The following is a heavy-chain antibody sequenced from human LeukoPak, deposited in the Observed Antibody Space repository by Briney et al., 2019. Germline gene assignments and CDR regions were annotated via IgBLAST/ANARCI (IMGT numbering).Heavy chain of an antibody. J-gene: IGHJ5*02. CDR1: GYTLTELS. Sequence: GASVKVSCKASGYTLTELSMHWVRQAPGKGLEWMGGFDPEDGETIYAQKFQGRVTMTEDTSTDTAYMELSSLRSEDTAVYYCATDLTVGGKLSIAAAGIWNNWFDPWGQGTLVTVSS. D-gene: IGHD6-13*01. CDR3: ATDLTVGGKLSIAAAGIWNNWFDP. CDR2: FDPEDGET. V-gene: IGHV1-24*01.